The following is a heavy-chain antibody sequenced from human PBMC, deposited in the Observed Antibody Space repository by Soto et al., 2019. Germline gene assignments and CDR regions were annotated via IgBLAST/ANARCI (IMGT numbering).Heavy chain of an antibody. V-gene: IGHV1-69*08. CDR1: GGTISSYT. J-gene: IGHJ3*02. Sequence: SVKVSCQTSGGTISSYTISWVRQAPGQGLEWMGWIIPIRGSTNYAQKFQGRVTMTRDKSISTAYMELSRLRSDDTAVYYCARDKGLYYDILTGSAPYDAFDIWGQGTMVTVSS. CDR3: ARDKGLYYDILTGSAPYDAFDI. CDR2: IIPIRGST. D-gene: IGHD3-9*01.